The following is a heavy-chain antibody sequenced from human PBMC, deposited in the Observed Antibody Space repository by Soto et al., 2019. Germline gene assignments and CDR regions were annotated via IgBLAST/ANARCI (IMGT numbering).Heavy chain of an antibody. Sequence: QVQLVQSGAEVKKPGSSVKVSCKASGGTLSNYGISWVRQAPGQGLEWMGWIIPVFGTPNYAQKFQGRVKITADESTHTVYMEVSSMTSADTALYYCGRGDSTHIVVTTYYVMDVWCPGTTVTGSS. CDR3: GRGDSTHIVVTTYYVMDV. V-gene: IGHV1-69*12. J-gene: IGHJ6*02. D-gene: IGHD4-17*01. CDR1: GGTLSNYG. CDR2: IIPVFGTP.